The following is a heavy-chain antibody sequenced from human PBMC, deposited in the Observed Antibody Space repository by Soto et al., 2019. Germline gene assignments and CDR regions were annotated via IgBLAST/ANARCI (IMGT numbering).Heavy chain of an antibody. CDR3: ARSLGNTWTAHDFNY. D-gene: IGHD3-16*01. J-gene: IGHJ4*02. CDR1: GFFFSDYS. V-gene: IGHV3-23*01. Sequence: EVHLLESGGYLVQPGGSLRLSCAASGFFFSDYSMSWVRQAPGKGLEWVSGISGTGGSTYYAYSVKGRFTISRDNSRNTLYLQMNSLRGDDTAVYFCARSLGNTWTAHDFNYWGQGTLVTVSS. CDR2: ISGTGGST.